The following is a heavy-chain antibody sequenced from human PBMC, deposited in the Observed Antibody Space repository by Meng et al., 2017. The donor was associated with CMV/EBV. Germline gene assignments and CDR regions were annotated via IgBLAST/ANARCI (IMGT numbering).Heavy chain of an antibody. CDR3: AREDRAYYYDSSGYPPHFDY. Sequence: SVKVSCKVSGYTLTELSMHWVRQAPGQGLEWMGGIIPIFGTANYAQKFQGRVTITTDESTSTAYMELSSLRSEDTAVYYCAREDRAYYYDSSGYPPHFDYWGQGTLVTVSS. J-gene: IGHJ4*02. V-gene: IGHV1-69*05. CDR1: GYTLTELS. CDR2: IIPIFGTA. D-gene: IGHD3-22*01.